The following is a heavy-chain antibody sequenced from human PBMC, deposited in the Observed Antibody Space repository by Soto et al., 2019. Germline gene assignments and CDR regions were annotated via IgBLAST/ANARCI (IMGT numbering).Heavy chain of an antibody. CDR2: IYHSGST. D-gene: IGHD3-22*01. CDR3: ARITYYYDSSGYYPRGYFDY. J-gene: IGHJ4*02. V-gene: IGHV4-30-2*01. Sequence: SETLSLTCSVSDDSINSDKYYWGWIRQPPGKGLEWIGYIYHSGSTYYNPSLKSRVTISVDRSKNQFSLKLSSVTAADTAVYYCARITYYYDSSGYYPRGYFDYWGQGTLVTVSS. CDR1: DDSINSDKYY.